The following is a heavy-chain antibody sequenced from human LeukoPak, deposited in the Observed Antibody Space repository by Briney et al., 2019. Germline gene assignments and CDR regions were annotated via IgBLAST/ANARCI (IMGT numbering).Heavy chain of an antibody. Sequence: GGSLRLSCAAPGFIFSHYGMHWVRQAPGKGLEWVAVIWSDGSNRFYAGSVKGRFTISRDNSQNTVFLQMNSLRVEDTAMYYCARDAQRGLDYSNSLEYWGHGTLVTVSS. CDR2: IWSDGSNR. D-gene: IGHD4-11*01. CDR3: ARDAQRGLDYSNSLEY. CDR1: GFIFSHYG. J-gene: IGHJ4*01. V-gene: IGHV3-33*01.